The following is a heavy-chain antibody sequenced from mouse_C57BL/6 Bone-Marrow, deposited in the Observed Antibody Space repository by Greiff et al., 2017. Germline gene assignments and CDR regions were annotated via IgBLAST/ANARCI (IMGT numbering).Heavy chain of an antibody. CDR1: GFNFKDDY. D-gene: IGHD2-4*01. Sequence: EVQLQESGAELVRPGASVKLSCTASGFNFKDDYMHWVKQRPEQGLEWIGWIDPGNGDTEYASKFQGKATITVDTSSNTAYLQLSSLTSEDTAVYYCTGYYDCESAMDYWGQGTAVTVSS. CDR3: TGYYDCESAMDY. CDR2: IDPGNGDT. V-gene: IGHV14-4*01. J-gene: IGHJ4*01.